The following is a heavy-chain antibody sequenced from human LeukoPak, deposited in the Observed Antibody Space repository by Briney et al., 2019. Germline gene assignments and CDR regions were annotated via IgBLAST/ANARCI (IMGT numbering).Heavy chain of an antibody. J-gene: IGHJ4*02. D-gene: IGHD3-3*01. CDR3: AKDHYWSIDY. CDR2: ISSSGTTI. CDR1: GFTFSSYS. Sequence: GGSLRLFCAAFGFTFSSYSMNWVRQAPGKGLEWVSYISSSGTTIYYADSVKGRFTISGDSAKNSQYLQMNSLRAEDTGVYYCAKDHYWSIDYWGRGTLVTVSS. V-gene: IGHV3-48*01.